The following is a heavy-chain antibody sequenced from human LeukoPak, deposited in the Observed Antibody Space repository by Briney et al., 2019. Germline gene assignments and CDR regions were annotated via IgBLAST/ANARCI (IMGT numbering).Heavy chain of an antibody. D-gene: IGHD3-3*01. J-gene: IGHJ4*02. Sequence: GASVKVSCKASGYTFTSYYMHWVRQAPGQGLEWMGRTNPSGSSTSYAQKFQGRVTMTRDTSTSTLYMELSSLGSEDTAVYYCARAHTSAPGTLFDYWGQGTPVTVSS. CDR1: GYTFTSYY. V-gene: IGHV1-46*01. CDR2: TNPSGSST. CDR3: ARAHTSAPGTLFDY.